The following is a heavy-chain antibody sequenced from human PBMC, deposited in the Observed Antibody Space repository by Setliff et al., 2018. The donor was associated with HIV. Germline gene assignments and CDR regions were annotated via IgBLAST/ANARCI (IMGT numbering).Heavy chain of an antibody. V-gene: IGHV1-2*02. J-gene: IGHJ4*01. CDR1: GYTFTGYY. CDR3: ARVGSYWTQFDY. D-gene: IGHD2-15*01. CDR2: INPNSGGT. Sequence: ASVKVSCKASGYTFTGYYMHWVRQAPGQGLEWMGWINPNSGGTTYAQKFQGRVTMTRDTSISTAYMEVSRLRSDDTAVYYCARVGSYWTQFDYWGQGTLVTVSS.